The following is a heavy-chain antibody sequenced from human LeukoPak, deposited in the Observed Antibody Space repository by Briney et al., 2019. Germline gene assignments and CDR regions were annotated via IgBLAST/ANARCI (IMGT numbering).Heavy chain of an antibody. CDR1: GFTFSSYW. CDR2: IKQDGSEK. J-gene: IGHJ5*02. Sequence: GGSLRLSCAASGFTFSSYWMSWVRQAPGKGLEWVANIKQDGSEKYYVDSVKGRFTISRDNAKNSLYLQMNSLRAEDTAVYYCAKGNFDLVFYWFDPWGQGTLVTVFS. V-gene: IGHV3-7*01. CDR3: AKGNFDLVFYWFDP. D-gene: IGHD3-9*01.